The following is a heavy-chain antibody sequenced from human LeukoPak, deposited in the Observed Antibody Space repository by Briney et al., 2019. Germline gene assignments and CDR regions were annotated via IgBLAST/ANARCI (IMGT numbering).Heavy chain of an antibody. J-gene: IGHJ4*02. Sequence: PGGSLRLSCAASGFTFSSYGMHWVRQAPGKGLEWVAVIWYDGSNKYYADSVKGRFTISRDNSKNTLYLQMNSLRAEDTAVYYYARGIAVAGTDYWGQGTLVTVSS. CDR3: ARGIAVAGTDY. D-gene: IGHD6-19*01. CDR2: IWYDGSNK. CDR1: GFTFSSYG. V-gene: IGHV3-33*01.